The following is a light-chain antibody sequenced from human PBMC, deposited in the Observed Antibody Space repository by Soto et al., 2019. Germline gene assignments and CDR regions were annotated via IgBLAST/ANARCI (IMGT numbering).Light chain of an antibody. CDR3: QQYGSSPGT. Sequence: DIVLTQSPATLSLSPGERATLSCRASQNVSTYLAWYQQKPGQGPRLLIYDASYRATGIPARFSGSGSGTDFTLTINSLEPEDFAVYYCQQYGSSPGTFGQGTKVDIK. V-gene: IGKV3-11*01. CDR2: DAS. CDR1: QNVSTY. J-gene: IGKJ1*01.